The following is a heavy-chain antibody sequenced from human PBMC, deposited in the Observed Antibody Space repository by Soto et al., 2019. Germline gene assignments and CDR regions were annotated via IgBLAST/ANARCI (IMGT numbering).Heavy chain of an antibody. Sequence: QVQLVQSGAEVKKPGASVKVSCKASGYTFTSFVISWVRQAPGQGLEWMGGISASNGDTNYAQKLQGRVTMTTDTSTNTAYLELRRLRSDATAVYYCAGAELAVVPAATDIEHGGQGTRVSVSS. CDR2: ISASNGDT. CDR1: GYTFTSFV. D-gene: IGHD6-25*01. J-gene: IGHJ4*02. V-gene: IGHV1-18*01. CDR3: AGAELAVVPAATDIEH.